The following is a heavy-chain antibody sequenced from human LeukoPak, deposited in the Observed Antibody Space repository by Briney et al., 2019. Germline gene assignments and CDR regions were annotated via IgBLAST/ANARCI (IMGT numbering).Heavy chain of an antibody. CDR3: ATKVDGSGSYEGYFDY. CDR1: GFTVISNY. D-gene: IGHD3-10*01. V-gene: IGHV3-66*01. CDR2: IYGGGST. J-gene: IGHJ4*02. Sequence: GGSLRLSCAASGFTVISNYMSWVRQAPGKGLEWVSVIYGGGSTYYADSVKGRFTISRDNSKNTLYLQMNSLRAEDTAVYYCATKVDGSGSYEGYFDYWGQGTLVTVSS.